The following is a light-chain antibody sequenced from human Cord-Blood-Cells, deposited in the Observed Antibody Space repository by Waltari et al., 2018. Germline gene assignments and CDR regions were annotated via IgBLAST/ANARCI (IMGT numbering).Light chain of an antibody. V-gene: IGLV1-47*01. CDR1: SSNIGSNY. CDR3: AAWDDSLSVDWV. J-gene: IGLJ3*02. CDR2: RNN. Sequence: TPGQRVTISCSGSSSNIGSNYVYWYQQLPGTAPKLLIYRNNQRPSGVPDRFSGSKSGTSASLAISGLRSEDEADYYCAAWDDSLSVDWVFGGGTKLTVL.